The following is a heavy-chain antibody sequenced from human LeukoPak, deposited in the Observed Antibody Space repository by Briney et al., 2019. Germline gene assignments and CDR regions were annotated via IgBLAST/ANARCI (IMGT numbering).Heavy chain of an antibody. D-gene: IGHD5-18*01. Sequence: ASVKVSCKASGYTFTGYYMHWVRQAPGQGLEWMGWINPNSGGTNYAQKFQGRVTMTRDTSISTAYMEPSRLRSDDTAVYYCARGGRIQLWNKGFDYWGQGTLVTVSS. CDR2: INPNSGGT. V-gene: IGHV1-2*02. J-gene: IGHJ4*02. CDR3: ARGGRIQLWNKGFDY. CDR1: GYTFTGYY.